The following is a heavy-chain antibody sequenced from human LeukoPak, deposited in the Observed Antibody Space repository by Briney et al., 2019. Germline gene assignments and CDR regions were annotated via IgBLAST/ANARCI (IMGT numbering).Heavy chain of an antibody. Sequence: ASVKVSCKVSGYTLTELSMHWVRQAPGKGLEWMGGFDPEDGETFYAQKFHGRVTMTTDTSTSTAYMELRSLRSDDTAVYYCARGPSITMVRGGQWYYYMDVWGKGTTVTISS. CDR1: GYTLTELS. V-gene: IGHV1-24*01. J-gene: IGHJ6*03. D-gene: IGHD3-10*01. CDR3: ARGPSITMVRGGQWYYYMDV. CDR2: FDPEDGET.